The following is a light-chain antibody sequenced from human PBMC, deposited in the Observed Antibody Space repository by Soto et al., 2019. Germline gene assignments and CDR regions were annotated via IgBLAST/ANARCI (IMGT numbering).Light chain of an antibody. CDR3: LQYHVYPLS. V-gene: IGKV1-5*03. CDR2: KAS. J-gene: IGKJ4*01. Sequence: DIQMTQFPSTLLASVGDRVNITCRARQNINRWCAWYQQRPGKAPNLLIHKASTLEVGVPSRFSGSASGTEFTLTITSLQPDDLALYFGLQYHVYPLSFGGGTKVETK. CDR1: QNINRW.